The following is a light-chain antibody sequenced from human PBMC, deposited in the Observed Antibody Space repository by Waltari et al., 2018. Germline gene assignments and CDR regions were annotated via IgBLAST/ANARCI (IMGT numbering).Light chain of an antibody. CDR1: NIGSKS. CDR2: AYS. J-gene: IGLJ3*02. V-gene: IGLV3-21*02. CDR3: QVWDSSSDHPWV. Sequence: SYVLTQPPSLSVARGQTARITCGGNNIGSKSVHWSQQKPGQAPVPVVYAYSDRPSGIPGRFSGSNSGNTATLTISRVEAGDEADYYCQVWDSSSDHPWVFGGGTKLTVL.